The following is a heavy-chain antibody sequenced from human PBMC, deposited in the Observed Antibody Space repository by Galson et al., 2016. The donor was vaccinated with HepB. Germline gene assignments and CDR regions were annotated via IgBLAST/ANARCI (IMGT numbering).Heavy chain of an antibody. D-gene: IGHD2-21*01. J-gene: IGHJ4*02. CDR2: ISYNAVTT. Sequence: SLRLSCAASGFAFSRHVVHWVRQAPGKGLEFVSGISYNAVTTYYANSVKGRYTISRDNSRNTVYLQMDSLTTEDTAVYYCVRAHMERRTGLDYWGQGTLVTVSP. CDR3: VRAHMERRTGLDY. V-gene: IGHV3-64*01. CDR1: GFAFSRHV.